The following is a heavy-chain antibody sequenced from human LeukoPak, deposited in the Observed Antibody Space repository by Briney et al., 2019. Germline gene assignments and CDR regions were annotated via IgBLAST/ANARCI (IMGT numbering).Heavy chain of an antibody. J-gene: IGHJ6*02. CDR3: ARVDLGGSYYYYYYYGMDV. D-gene: IGHD1-26*01. Sequence: PSETLSLTCAVYGGSSSGYYWSWIRQPPGKGLEWIGEINHSGSTNYNPSLKSRVTISVDTSKNQFSLKLSSVTAADTAVYYCARVDLGGSYYYYYYYGMDVWGQGSTVTVSS. V-gene: IGHV4-34*01. CDR1: GGSSSGYY. CDR2: INHSGST.